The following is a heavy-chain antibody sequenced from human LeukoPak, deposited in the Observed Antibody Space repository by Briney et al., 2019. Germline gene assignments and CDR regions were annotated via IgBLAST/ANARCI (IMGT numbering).Heavy chain of an antibody. CDR2: IKQDGSEK. Sequence: GGSLRLSCVASGFTVSSNYMSWVRQAPGKGLEWVASIKQDGSEKYYVDSVKGRFTISRDNAKNSLYLQMNSLRAEDTAVYYCARDGSSGMDAFDIWGQGTMVTVSS. CDR3: ARDGSSGMDAFDI. V-gene: IGHV3-7*01. CDR1: GFTVSSNY. J-gene: IGHJ3*02. D-gene: IGHD6-19*01.